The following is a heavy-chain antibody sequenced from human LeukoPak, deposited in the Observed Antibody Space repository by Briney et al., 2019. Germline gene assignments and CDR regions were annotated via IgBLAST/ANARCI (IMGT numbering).Heavy chain of an antibody. V-gene: IGHV4-39*01. CDR2: IYYSGST. CDR1: GGSISSSSYY. D-gene: IGHD4-17*01. CDR3: ARHSTTVTTFAI. J-gene: IGHJ4*02. Sequence: PSETLSLTCTVSGGSISSSSYYWGWIRQPPGKGLEWIGSIYYSGSTYYNPSLKSRVTISVDTSKKQFSLKLSSVTAADTAVYYCARHSTTVTTFAIWGQGTLVTVSS.